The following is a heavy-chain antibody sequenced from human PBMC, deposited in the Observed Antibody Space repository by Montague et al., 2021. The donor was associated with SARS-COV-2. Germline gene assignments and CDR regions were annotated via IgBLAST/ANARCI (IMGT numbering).Heavy chain of an antibody. Sequence: SETLSLTCTVSGGSISSYYWSWIRQPPGKGLEWIGYIYYSGSTNYNPSLKSRVTISGDTSKNQFSLKLSSVTAADTAVYYCARQYYGGSGEDAFDVWGRGTLVTVSS. CDR2: IYYSGST. D-gene: IGHD3-10*01. CDR1: GGSISSYY. J-gene: IGHJ2*01. CDR3: ARQYYGGSGEDAFDV. V-gene: IGHV4-59*08.